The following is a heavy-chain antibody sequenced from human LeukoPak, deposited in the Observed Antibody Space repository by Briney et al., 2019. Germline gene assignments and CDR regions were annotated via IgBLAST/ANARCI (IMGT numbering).Heavy chain of an antibody. V-gene: IGHV3-7*01. CDR3: VRGGWELDY. CDR1: GFSVRGFW. Sequence: GGSLRLSCAASGFSVRGFWMAWVRQAPGKGLEWVAHIKEDRTADYYVDSVKGRFSISKDDGKNSLHLQMNSLRVEDTAVYYCVRGGWELDYWGQGTLVTVSS. CDR2: IKEDRTAD. J-gene: IGHJ4*02. D-gene: IGHD1-1*01.